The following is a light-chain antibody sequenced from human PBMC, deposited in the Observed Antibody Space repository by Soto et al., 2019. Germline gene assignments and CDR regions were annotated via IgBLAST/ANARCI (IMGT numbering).Light chain of an antibody. V-gene: IGLV8-61*01. CDR2: ATN. J-gene: IGLJ2*01. CDR3: VLYMSSGIS. Sequence: QAVVTQEPSFSVSPGGTVTLTCDLSSGSVSISDYPSWYQQTPGQAPRTLIYATNKRSSGVPDRFSGSILGNKAALTITGAQADDESDYYCVLYMSSGISFGGGTKVTVL. CDR1: SGSVSISDY.